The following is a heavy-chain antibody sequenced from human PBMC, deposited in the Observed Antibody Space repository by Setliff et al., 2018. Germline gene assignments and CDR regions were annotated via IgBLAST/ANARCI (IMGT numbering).Heavy chain of an antibody. D-gene: IGHD2-2*01. CDR2: IYHDGNT. V-gene: IGHV4-4*02. CDR3: ARGGGGYHAAS. CDR1: GVSVNSLTW. J-gene: IGHJ5*02. Sequence: PSETLSLTCAVSGVSVNSLTWWSWVRQSPGKGLEWIGHIYHDGNTKSYPSVHFNQSPKSRVTMSVDKSKNHFSLELTSVTAADTAVYYCARGGGGYHAASWGQGILVTVSS.